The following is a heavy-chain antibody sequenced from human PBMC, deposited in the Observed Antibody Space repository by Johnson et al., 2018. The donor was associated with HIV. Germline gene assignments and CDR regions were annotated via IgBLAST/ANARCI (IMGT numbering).Heavy chain of an antibody. Sequence: VQLVESGGGLVQPGRSLRLSCAASGFTFDDYAMHWVRQAPGKGLEWVSVIYSGGSTYYADSVKGRFTISRDNSKNTLYLQMNSLRAGDTAVYYCARVGYHDAFDIWGQGTMVTVSS. CDR2: IYSGGST. CDR3: ARVGYHDAFDI. CDR1: GFTFDDYA. V-gene: IGHV3-66*01. J-gene: IGHJ3*02. D-gene: IGHD3-16*02.